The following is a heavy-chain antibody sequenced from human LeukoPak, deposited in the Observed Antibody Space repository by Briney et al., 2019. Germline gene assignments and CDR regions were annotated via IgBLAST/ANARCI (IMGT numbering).Heavy chain of an antibody. D-gene: IGHD2-15*01. J-gene: IGHJ4*02. Sequence: GGSLRLSCAASGFTVNNNYMNWVRQAPGKGLEWVSGIYSDGSTYYADSVKGRFTISRDSSKNTLYLQMNSLRAEDMAVYYCAIGSYCSGGSCHPLFDYWGRGTLVTVSS. CDR2: IYSDGST. V-gene: IGHV3-53*01. CDR3: AIGSYCSGGSCHPLFDY. CDR1: GFTVNNNY.